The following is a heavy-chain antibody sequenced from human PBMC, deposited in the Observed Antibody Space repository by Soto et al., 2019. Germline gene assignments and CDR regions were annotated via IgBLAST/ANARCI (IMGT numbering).Heavy chain of an antibody. CDR3: ARVFRLWSGYYRTTYFDS. CDR2: IYYSGST. J-gene: IGHJ4*02. D-gene: IGHD3-3*01. V-gene: IGHV4-31*03. Sequence: PSETLSLTCTVSGGSISSGGYYWSWIRQHPGKGLEWIGYIYYSGSTYYNPSLKSRVTISVDTSKNQFSLKLSSVTAADTAVYYCARVFRLWSGYYRTTYFDSWGQGTMVTVSS. CDR1: GGSISSGGYY.